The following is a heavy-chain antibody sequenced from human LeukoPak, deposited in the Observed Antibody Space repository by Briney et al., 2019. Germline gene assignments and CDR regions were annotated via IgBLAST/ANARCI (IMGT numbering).Heavy chain of an antibody. CDR1: GFTLSSYS. V-gene: IGHV3-21*01. CDR2: ISSSSSYI. D-gene: IGHD1-26*01. J-gene: IGHJ6*02. CDR3: ARDDISGTIRPPNYYYYGMDV. Sequence: PGGSLRLPCAASGFTLSSYSMNWVRQAPGKGLEWVSSISSSSSYIYYADSVKGRFTISRDNAKNSLYLQMNSLRAEDTAVYYCARDDISGTIRPPNYYYYGMDVWGQGTTVTVSS.